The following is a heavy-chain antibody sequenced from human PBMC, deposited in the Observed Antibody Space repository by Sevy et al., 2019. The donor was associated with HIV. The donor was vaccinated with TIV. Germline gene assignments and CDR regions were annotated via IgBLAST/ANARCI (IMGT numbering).Heavy chain of an antibody. CDR3: ARHHASYGVTGYYYYYGLDV. CDR2: VYPDDSDT. Sequence: GESLKISCKGSGYTFTSYWIGWVRQMPGKGLEWMGIVYPDDSDTRYSPSFQGQVTISADKSISTAYLLWSSLKASDTALYYCARHHASYGVTGYYYYYGLDVWGQGTTVTVSS. V-gene: IGHV5-51*01. D-gene: IGHD4-17*01. CDR1: GYTFTSYW. J-gene: IGHJ6*02.